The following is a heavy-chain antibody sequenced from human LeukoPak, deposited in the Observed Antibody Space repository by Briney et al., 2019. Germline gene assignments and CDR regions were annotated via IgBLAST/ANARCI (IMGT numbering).Heavy chain of an antibody. D-gene: IGHD3-9*01. J-gene: IGHJ4*02. V-gene: IGHV3-21*01. CDR3: ARDPLRYLRVGHYDY. CDR1: GFTFSNSA. CDR2: IDYDSSHI. Sequence: PGGSLRLSCAASGFTFSNSAMNWVRQVPGKGLEWVSSIDYDSSHIYYAASVRGRFTISRDNARNSVYLQMNSLRVEDTAVYYCARDPLRYLRVGHYDYWGQGTLVVVSP.